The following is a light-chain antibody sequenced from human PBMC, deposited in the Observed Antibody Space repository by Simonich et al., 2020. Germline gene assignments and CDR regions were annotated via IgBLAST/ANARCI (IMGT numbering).Light chain of an antibody. J-gene: IGKJ2*01. V-gene: IGKV4-1*01. Sequence: DIVMTQSPDSLAVSLGERVTINCKSSKSVLYSSNNKNYFAWYQQKPRQPPKLLIYWASTRESGVPDRFSGSGSGTDFTLTISSLQAEDVAVYYCQQYYSTPYTFGQGTKLEIK. CDR3: QQYYSTPYT. CDR2: WAS. CDR1: KSVLYSSNNKNY.